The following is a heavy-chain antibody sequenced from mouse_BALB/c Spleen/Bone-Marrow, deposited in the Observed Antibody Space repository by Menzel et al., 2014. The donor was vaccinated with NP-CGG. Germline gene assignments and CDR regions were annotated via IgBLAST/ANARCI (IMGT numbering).Heavy chain of an antibody. J-gene: IGHJ4*01. CDR2: ISSGSSTI. V-gene: IGHV5-17*02. Sequence: EVQGVESGGGLVQPGGSRKLSCSASGFTFXSLGMHWVRQAPEKGLEWVAYISSGSSTIYYADTVKGRFTISRDNPKNTLFLQMTSLRSEDTAMYYCARSGYYGSSPYYAMDYWGQGTSVTVSS. D-gene: IGHD1-1*01. CDR3: ARSGYYGSSPYYAMDY. CDR1: GFTFXSLG.